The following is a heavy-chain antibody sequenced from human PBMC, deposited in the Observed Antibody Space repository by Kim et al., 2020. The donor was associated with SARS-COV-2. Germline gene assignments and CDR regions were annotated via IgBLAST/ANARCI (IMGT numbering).Heavy chain of an antibody. CDR3: ARDQMDTAMVRALWYFDL. D-gene: IGHD5-18*01. Sequence: ASVKVSCKASGYTFTSYAMHWVRQAPGQRLEWMGWINAGNGNTKYSQKFQGRVTITRDTSASTAYMELSSLRSEDTAVYYCARDQMDTAMVRALWYFDLWGRGTLVTVSS. J-gene: IGHJ2*01. CDR2: INAGNGNT. CDR1: GYTFTSYA. V-gene: IGHV1-3*01.